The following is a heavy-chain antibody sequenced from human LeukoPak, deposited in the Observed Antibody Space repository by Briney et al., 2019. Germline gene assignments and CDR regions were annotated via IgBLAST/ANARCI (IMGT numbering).Heavy chain of an antibody. Sequence: PGGSLRLSCSASGFTFSNYAMHWVRQAPGKGLEYVSAISSNGGSTFYADSVKGRFTISRDNSENTLYFQMNSLRAEDTAVYYCVKSTRVTTAYYYCGMDVWGQETA. CDR1: GFTFSNYA. CDR3: VKSTRVTTAYYYCGMDV. J-gene: IGHJ6*02. V-gene: IGHV3-64D*06. D-gene: IGHD4-17*01. CDR2: ISSNGGST.